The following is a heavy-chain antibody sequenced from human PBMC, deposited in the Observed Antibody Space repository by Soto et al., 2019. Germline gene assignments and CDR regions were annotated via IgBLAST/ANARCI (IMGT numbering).Heavy chain of an antibody. Sequence: QVQLVESGGAVVQPGRSLRVSCAASGYTFSYYGMHWVRQAPGKGLEWVASIWAGGGTKAYRESVMGRFTVSRDDSKNTLYLQMDSLRAEDSAVYYCTRDWTSSWTPGVWGQGTLVTVSS. CDR2: IWAGGGTK. D-gene: IGHD6-13*01. V-gene: IGHV3-33*01. J-gene: IGHJ4*02. CDR1: GYTFSYYG. CDR3: TRDWTSSWTPGV.